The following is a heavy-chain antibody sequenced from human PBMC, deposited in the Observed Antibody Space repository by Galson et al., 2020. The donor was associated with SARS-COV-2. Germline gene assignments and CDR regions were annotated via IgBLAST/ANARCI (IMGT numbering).Heavy chain of an antibody. CDR2: TKSQAHSSTT. J-gene: IGHJ6*02. D-gene: IGHD2-15*01. CDR1: GFTLSDHY. V-gene: IGHV3-72*01. CDR3: SRRVPSTGTPYFAMDL. Sequence: QAGGSLRLSCAASGFTLSDHYMDWVRQAPGKGLEWVGRTKSQAHSSTTDYAASVKGRFSISRDDSKNSLYLQMNSLKTEDTAVYYCSRRVPSTGTPYFAMDLWGQGTTVTVSS.